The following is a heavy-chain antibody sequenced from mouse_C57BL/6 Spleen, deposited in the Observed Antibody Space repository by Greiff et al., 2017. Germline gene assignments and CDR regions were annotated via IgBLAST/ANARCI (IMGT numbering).Heavy chain of an antibody. D-gene: IGHD1-1*01. Sequence: QVQLQQPGAELVKPGASVKMSCKASGYTFTSYWITWVKQRPGQGLEWIGDIYPGSGSTNYNEKFKSKATLTVDTSSSTAYMQLSSLTSEDSAVYYCARRVYDSNYLDYWGQGTTLTVSS. CDR1: GYTFTSYW. J-gene: IGHJ2*01. CDR3: ARRVYDSNYLDY. CDR2: IYPGSGST. V-gene: IGHV1-55*01.